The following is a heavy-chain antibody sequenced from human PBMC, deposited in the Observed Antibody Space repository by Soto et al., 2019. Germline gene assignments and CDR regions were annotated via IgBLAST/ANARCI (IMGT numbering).Heavy chain of an antibody. CDR3: ARVSCSGGSCLFDY. CDR1: GGSISSYY. D-gene: IGHD2-15*01. CDR2: IYYSGST. J-gene: IGHJ4*02. V-gene: IGHV4-59*01. Sequence: PSETLSLTCTVSGGSISSYYWSWIRQPPGKGLEWIGYIYYSGSTNYNPSLKSRVTISVDTSKNQFSLKLSSVAAADTAVYYCARVSCSGGSCLFDYWGQGTLVTVSS.